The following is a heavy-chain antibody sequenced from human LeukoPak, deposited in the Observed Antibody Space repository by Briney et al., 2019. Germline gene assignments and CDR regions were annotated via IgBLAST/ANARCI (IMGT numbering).Heavy chain of an antibody. CDR1: GFTFSSYG. CDR3: AKDSAYRGREMATIGTSDY. J-gene: IGHJ4*02. V-gene: IGHV3-23*01. Sequence: GGSLRLSRAASGFTFSSYGMSWVRQAPGKGLEWVSAISGSGFSTYYADSVKGRFTISRDNSNNTLYLQMNSLRAEDTAVYYCAKDSAYRGREMATIGTSDYWGQGTLVTVSS. D-gene: IGHD5-24*01. CDR2: ISGSGFST.